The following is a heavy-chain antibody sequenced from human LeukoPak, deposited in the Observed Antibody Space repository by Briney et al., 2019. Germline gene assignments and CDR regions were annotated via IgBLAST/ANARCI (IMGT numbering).Heavy chain of an antibody. J-gene: IGHJ6*03. V-gene: IGHV4-59*01. Sequence: SETLSLTCTVSGGSISSYYWSWIRQPPGKGLEWIGYIYYSGSTNYNPSLKSRVTISVDTSKNQFSLKLSSVTAADTAVYYCARVFPYYYYIDVWGKGTTVTVSS. CDR2: IYYSGST. D-gene: IGHD1-14*01. CDR1: GGSISSYY. CDR3: ARVFPYYYYIDV.